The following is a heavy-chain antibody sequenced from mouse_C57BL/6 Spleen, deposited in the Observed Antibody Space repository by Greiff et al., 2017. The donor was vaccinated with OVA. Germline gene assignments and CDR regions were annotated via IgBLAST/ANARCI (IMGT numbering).Heavy chain of an antibody. V-gene: IGHV1-9*01. CDR2: ILPGRFSP. CDR3: ARRYYYGSSYVYAMDY. Sequence: VQLQQSGAELMKPGASVKLSCKATGYTFTGYWIEWVKQRPGPGLEWIGEILPGRFSPNYHEKFTGKATFTADTSSNTAYMQLSSLTTEDSAIEYGARRYYYGSSYVYAMDYWGQGTSVTVSS. CDR1: GYTFTGYW. D-gene: IGHD1-1*01. J-gene: IGHJ4*01.